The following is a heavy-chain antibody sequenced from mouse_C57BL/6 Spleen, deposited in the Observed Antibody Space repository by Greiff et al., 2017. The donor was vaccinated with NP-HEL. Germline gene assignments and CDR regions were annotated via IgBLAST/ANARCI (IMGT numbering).Heavy chain of an antibody. J-gene: IGHJ3*01. Sequence: QVQLQQPGAELVRPGSSVKLSCKASGYTFTSYWMDWVKQRPGQGLEWIGNIYPSDSETHYTQKFKDKATLTVDKSSSTAYMQLSSLTSEDSAVYYCARFRGFAYWGQGTLVTVSA. V-gene: IGHV1-61*01. CDR1: GYTFTSYW. CDR3: ARFRGFAY. CDR2: IYPSDSET.